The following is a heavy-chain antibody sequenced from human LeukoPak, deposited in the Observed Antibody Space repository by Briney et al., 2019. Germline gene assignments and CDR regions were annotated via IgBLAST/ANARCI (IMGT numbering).Heavy chain of an antibody. D-gene: IGHD6-13*01. CDR2: IYTSGST. CDR3: ARDRFAAGSYSSSPGDAFDI. Sequence: PSETLSLTCTVSGGSISSYYWSWIRQPAGKGLEWIGRIYTSGSTNYNPSLKSRVTMSVDTSKNQFSLKLSSVTAADTAVYYCARDRFAAGSYSSSPGDAFDIWGQGTMVTVSS. CDR1: GGSISSYY. V-gene: IGHV4-4*07. J-gene: IGHJ3*02.